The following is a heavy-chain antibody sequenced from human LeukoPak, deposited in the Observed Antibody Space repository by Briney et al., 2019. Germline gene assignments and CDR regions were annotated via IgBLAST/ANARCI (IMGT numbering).Heavy chain of an antibody. J-gene: IGHJ4*02. V-gene: IGHV4-34*01. CDR3: AREVFSLAVAAHY. D-gene: IGHD6-19*01. CDR2: INHSGST. Sequence: SETLSLTCAVYGGSFSGYYWSWIRQPPGKGLEWIGEINHSGSTNYNPSLKSRVTISVDTSKNQFSLKLSSVTAADTAVYYCAREVFSLAVAAHYWGQGTLVTVSS. CDR1: GGSFSGYY.